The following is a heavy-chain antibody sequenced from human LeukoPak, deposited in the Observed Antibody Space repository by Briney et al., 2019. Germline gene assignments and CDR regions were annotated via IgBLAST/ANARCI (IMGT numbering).Heavy chain of an antibody. Sequence: GSSVKVSCKASGGTFSSYAISWVRQAPGQGLEWMGRITPILGIANYAQKFQGRVTITADKSTSTAYMELSSLRSEDTAVYYCASGYSYGYFDYWGQGTLVTVSS. CDR2: ITPILGIA. V-gene: IGHV1-69*04. CDR3: ASGYSYGYFDY. CDR1: GGTFSSYA. D-gene: IGHD5-18*01. J-gene: IGHJ4*02.